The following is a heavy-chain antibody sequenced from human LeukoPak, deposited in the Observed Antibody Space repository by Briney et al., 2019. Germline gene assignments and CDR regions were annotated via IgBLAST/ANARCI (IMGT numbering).Heavy chain of an antibody. CDR1: GFTFSNYG. D-gene: IGHD2-2*01. V-gene: IGHV3-74*01. CDR2: INGDGSST. CDR3: ARCDSPSTSCPFDY. Sequence: GVSVRLPCGPSGFTFSNYGIHWVRQAREKGRVWVSRINGDGSSTNYADSVKGRFTISRDNAKNTVYLQMNSLRVEDTAVYYCARCDSPSTSCPFDYWGQGTLVTVSS. J-gene: IGHJ4*02.